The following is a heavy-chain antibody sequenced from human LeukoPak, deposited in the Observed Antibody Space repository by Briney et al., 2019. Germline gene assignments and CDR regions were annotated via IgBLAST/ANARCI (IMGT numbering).Heavy chain of an antibody. V-gene: IGHV3-11*01. CDR3: ARDGSRYCSSRSCYSGYYYYPMDV. Sequence: GGSLRLSCAASGFTFSDYHMSWIRQAPGKGLEWVSYISPGGNTIYYADSMKGRVTISRDNAKDSVFLQMNSLRAEDTAVYYCARDGSRYCSSRSCYSGYYYYPMDVWGQGTTVTVSS. CDR2: ISPGGNTI. CDR1: GFTFSDYH. J-gene: IGHJ6*02. D-gene: IGHD2-2*01.